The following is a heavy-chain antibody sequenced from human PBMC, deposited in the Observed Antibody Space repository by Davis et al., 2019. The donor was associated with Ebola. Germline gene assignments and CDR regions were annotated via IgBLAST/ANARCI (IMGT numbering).Heavy chain of an antibody. D-gene: IGHD6-13*01. CDR2: ISGSGGST. CDR1: GFTSGDYA. V-gene: IGHV3-23*01. J-gene: IGHJ4*02. Sequence: WGSLRLSCTGSGFTSGDYAMSLVRHAPGKGLEWVSAISGSGGSTYYADSVKGRFTISRDNSKNTLYLQMNSLRAEDTAVYYCAKDRTSSSWYESGYWGQGTLVTVSS. CDR3: AKDRTSSSWYESGY.